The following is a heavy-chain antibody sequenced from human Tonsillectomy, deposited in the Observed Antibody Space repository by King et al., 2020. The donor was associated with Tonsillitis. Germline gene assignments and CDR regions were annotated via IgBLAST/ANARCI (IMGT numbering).Heavy chain of an antibody. D-gene: IGHD2-15*01. Sequence: QLQESGPGLVKPSQTLSLTCTVSGGSISSGDYYWSWIRQHPGKGLEWIGYIYYSGSTYYNPSLKSRVTILVDTSKNQFSLKLSSVTAADTAVYYCARGVDVVVVAPYFFDYWGQGTLVTVSS. V-gene: IGHV4-31*03. CDR1: GGSISSGDYY. CDR2: IYYSGST. CDR3: ARGVDVVVVAPYFFDY. J-gene: IGHJ4*02.